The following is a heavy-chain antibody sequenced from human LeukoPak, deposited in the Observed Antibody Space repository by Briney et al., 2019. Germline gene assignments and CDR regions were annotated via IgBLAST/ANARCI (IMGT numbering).Heavy chain of an antibody. V-gene: IGHV3-21*01. CDR3: ARTSYENYFDY. D-gene: IGHD3-22*01. CDR2: ISSSRSYI. Sequence: GGSLRLSCAASGFTFSTYTMNWVRQAPGKGLEWVSSISSSRSYIYYADSVKGRFTISRDNAKNSLYLQVNSLRAEDTAVYFCARTSYENYFDYWGQGTLVTVSS. CDR1: GFTFSTYT. J-gene: IGHJ4*02.